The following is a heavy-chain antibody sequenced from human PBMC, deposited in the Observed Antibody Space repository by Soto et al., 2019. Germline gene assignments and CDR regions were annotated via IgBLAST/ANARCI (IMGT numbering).Heavy chain of an antibody. V-gene: IGHV4-59*08. Sequence: KPSETLSLTCTVSGGSITNNYWSWIRRSPGKGLEWIGCSYYSGSTSYNPSLRSRVTISIDTSKTQFSLRLRSVTAADTAVYYCARRQNWNNLFDTWGQGTLVTVS. CDR1: GGSITNNY. D-gene: IGHD1-1*01. CDR2: SYYSGST. J-gene: IGHJ5*02. CDR3: ARRQNWNNLFDT.